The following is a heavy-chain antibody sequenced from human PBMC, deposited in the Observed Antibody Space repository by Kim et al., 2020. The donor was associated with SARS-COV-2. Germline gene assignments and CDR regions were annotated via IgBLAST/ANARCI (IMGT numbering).Heavy chain of an antibody. CDR1: GYTFSSFV. J-gene: IGHJ4*02. Sequence: ASVKVSCEASGYTFSSFVIIWVRQAAGQGPDWLGWITVFDGHKQYAQSFQGRVTLTTDTSTNTAYMELRSLKFDDKATYYCVRGGKTKKKDFDYWGQGTL. D-gene: IGHD2-8*01. V-gene: IGHV1-18*01. CDR3: VRGGKTKKKDFDY. CDR2: ITVFDGHK.